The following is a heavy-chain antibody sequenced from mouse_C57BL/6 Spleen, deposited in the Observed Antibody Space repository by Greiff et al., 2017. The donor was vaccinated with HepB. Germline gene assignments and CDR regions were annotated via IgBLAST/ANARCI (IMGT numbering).Heavy chain of an antibody. Sequence: QVQLQQSGAELVKPGASVKISCKATGYAFSSYWMKWVKQRPGQGLEWIGQIYPGGGDTNYNGKFKGKATLTADKSSNTAYMQLSSRTSEDSAVYFCARGGYSNCGCCDDWGTGTTLTVSS. V-gene: IGHV1-80*01. CDR3: ARGGYSNCGCCDD. CDR2: IYPGGGDT. D-gene: IGHD2-5*01. CDR1: GYAFSSYW. J-gene: IGHJ1*03.